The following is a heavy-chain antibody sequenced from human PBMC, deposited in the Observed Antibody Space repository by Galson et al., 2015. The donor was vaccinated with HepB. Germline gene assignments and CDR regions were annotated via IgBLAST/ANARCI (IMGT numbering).Heavy chain of an antibody. Sequence: SLRLSCAASGFTFSVYSMNWVRQAPGEGLEWVSYIHGSSSTIYYADSVKGRFTISRDNAKNSLYLQMNSLRAEDTAFYYCSRDGGLRVTTPYWYFDLWGRGILVTVSS. CDR1: GFTFSVYS. D-gene: IGHD3-16*01. CDR3: SRDGGLRVTTPYWYFDL. V-gene: IGHV3-48*01. J-gene: IGHJ2*01. CDR2: IHGSSSTI.